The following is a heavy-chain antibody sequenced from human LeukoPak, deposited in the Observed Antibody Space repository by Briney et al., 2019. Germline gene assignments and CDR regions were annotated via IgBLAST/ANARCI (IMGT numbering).Heavy chain of an antibody. D-gene: IGHD3-3*01. V-gene: IGHV3-30*18. CDR2: ISYDGSNK. CDR3: AKDMSIFGVVITDY. CDR1: GFTFSSYG. Sequence: PGGSLRLSCAASGFTFSSYGMPWVRQAPGKGLEWVAVISYDGSNKYYADSVKGRFTISRDNSKNTLYLQMNSLRAEDTAVYYCAKDMSIFGVVITDYWGQGTLVTVSS. J-gene: IGHJ4*02.